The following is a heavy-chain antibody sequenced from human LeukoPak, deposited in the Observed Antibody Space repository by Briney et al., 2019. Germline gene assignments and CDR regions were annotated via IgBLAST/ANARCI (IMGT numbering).Heavy chain of an antibody. Sequence: PGGSLRLSCAASGFTFSSYEMNWVRQAPEKGLEWVSYISSSGSTTWYADSVKGRFTISRDNAKNSLYLQMNSLRAEDTAVYYCARASPDYYDSSNYGGWGQGTLVTVSS. D-gene: IGHD3-22*01. CDR2: ISSSGSTT. V-gene: IGHV3-48*03. J-gene: IGHJ4*02. CDR3: ARASPDYYDSSNYGG. CDR1: GFTFSSYE.